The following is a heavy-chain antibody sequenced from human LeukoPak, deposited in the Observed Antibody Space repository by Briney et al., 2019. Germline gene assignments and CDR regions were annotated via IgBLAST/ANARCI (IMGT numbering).Heavy chain of an antibody. D-gene: IGHD3-9*01. J-gene: IGHJ4*02. CDR2: IYYSGST. V-gene: IGHV4-59*08. Sequence: SETLSLTCTVSGGSISSYYWSWIRQPPGKGLEWIGYIYYSGSTNYNPSLKSRVTISVDTSKNQFSLKLSSVTAADTAVYYCARGTFDWLSVQDYWGQGTLVTVSS. CDR3: ARGTFDWLSVQDY. CDR1: GGSISSYY.